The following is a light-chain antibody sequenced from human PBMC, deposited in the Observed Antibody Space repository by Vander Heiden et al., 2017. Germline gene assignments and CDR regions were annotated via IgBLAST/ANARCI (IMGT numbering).Light chain of an antibody. CDR3: SSYTSSGTYVV. CDR1: SSDVGGSNY. V-gene: IGLV2-14*01. Sequence: QSALTPPASVSGSPGQSLPLSCTGTSSDVGGSNYVSWYQQHPGKAPKVMIYEVRNRPSGVSNRFSGSKSGNTASLTISGLQAEDEAHYYCSSYTSSGTYVVFGGGTKLTVL. CDR2: EVR. J-gene: IGLJ2*01.